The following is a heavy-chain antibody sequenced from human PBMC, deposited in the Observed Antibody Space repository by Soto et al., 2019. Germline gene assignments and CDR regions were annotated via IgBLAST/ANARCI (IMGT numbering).Heavy chain of an antibody. CDR3: SKEVGVTATDTRGDFDY. V-gene: IGHV3-23*01. Sequence: EVHLLESGGGLVQPGGSLTLSCAASGFTFSSHGMSWVRQAPGKGLEWVSVISGSGGTTYYADSVKGRFTISRDNSKNTLYLQKKSPRVEDTAIYYWSKEVGVTATDTRGDFDYWGQGTPVTVSS. CDR2: ISGSGGTT. J-gene: IGHJ4*02. CDR1: GFTFSSHG. D-gene: IGHD6-13*01.